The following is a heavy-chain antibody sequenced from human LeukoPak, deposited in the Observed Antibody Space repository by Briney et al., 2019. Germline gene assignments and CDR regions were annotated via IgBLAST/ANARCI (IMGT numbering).Heavy chain of an antibody. D-gene: IGHD3-3*01. J-gene: IGHJ4*02. CDR3: AKGSGDFWSGYYTHLSFDY. Sequence: PGGSLRLSCAASGFTFSSYGMHWVRQAPGKGLEWVAVIWYDGSNKYYADSVKGRFTISRDNSKNTLYLQMNSLRAEDTAVYYCAKGSGDFWSGYYTHLSFDYWGQGTLVTVSS. CDR1: GFTFSSYG. CDR2: IWYDGSNK. V-gene: IGHV3-33*06.